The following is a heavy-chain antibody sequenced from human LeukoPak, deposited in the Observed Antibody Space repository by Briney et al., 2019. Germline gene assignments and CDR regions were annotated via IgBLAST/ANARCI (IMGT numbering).Heavy chain of an antibody. D-gene: IGHD3-22*01. CDR1: GGSFSSYY. J-gene: IGHJ4*02. CDR2: IYYSGST. Sequence: SETLSLTCTVSGGSFSSYYWSWIRQPPGKGLEWIGYIYYSGSTNYNPSLKSRVSISVDTSKNQFSLKLSSVTAADTAVYYCARILSTSGGYKFDSWGQGTLATVSS. V-gene: IGHV4-59*01. CDR3: ARILSTSGGYKFDS.